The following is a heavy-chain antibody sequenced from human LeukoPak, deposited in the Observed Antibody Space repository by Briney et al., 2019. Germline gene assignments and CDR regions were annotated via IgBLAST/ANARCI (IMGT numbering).Heavy chain of an antibody. Sequence: LAGGSLRLSCAASGFTFSNYAMNWVRQAPGKGLEWVSAISGSGGSTYYADSVRGRFTISRDNSKNMLYLQMNSLRAEDTALYYCAKDLSYGGDSEDYWGQGTLVIVSS. CDR2: ISGSGGST. J-gene: IGHJ4*02. D-gene: IGHD4-23*01. CDR3: AKDLSYGGDSEDY. V-gene: IGHV3-23*01. CDR1: GFTFSNYA.